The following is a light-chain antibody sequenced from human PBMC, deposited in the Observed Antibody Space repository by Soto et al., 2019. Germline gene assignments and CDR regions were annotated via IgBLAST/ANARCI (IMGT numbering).Light chain of an antibody. CDR1: QSIDSW. CDR3: QQYNSYLYT. V-gene: IGKV1-5*01. J-gene: IGKJ2*01. Sequence: DIQMTQSPSTLSASVGDRVTITCLASQSIDSWLAWYQQKPGKAPKLLIYDASTLESGVPSRFSGSGSATEFTRTISGLQTDDFATYYCQQYNSYLYTVGQGTKLEIK. CDR2: DAS.